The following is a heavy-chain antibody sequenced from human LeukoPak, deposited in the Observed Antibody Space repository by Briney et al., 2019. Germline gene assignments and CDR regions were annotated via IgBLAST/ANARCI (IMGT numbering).Heavy chain of an antibody. CDR1: GFTFSNYG. V-gene: IGHV3-30*03. CDR2: ISYDGSNK. D-gene: IGHD6-13*01. CDR3: AGGIAASGDY. J-gene: IGHJ4*02. Sequence: GGSLRLSCAASGFTFSNYGMHWVRQAPGKGLEWVAVISYDGSNKYYADSVKGRFTISRDNSKNTLYLQMNSLRAEDTAVYYCAGGIAASGDYWGQGTLVTVSS.